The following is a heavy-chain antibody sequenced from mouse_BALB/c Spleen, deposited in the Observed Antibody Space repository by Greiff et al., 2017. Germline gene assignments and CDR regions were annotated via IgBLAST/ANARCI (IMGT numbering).Heavy chain of an antibody. V-gene: IGHV14-1*02. CDR3: ARLTMIKDFDV. Sequence: EVQLQQSGAELVRPGALVKLSCKASGFNIKDYYMHWVKQRPEQGLEWIGWIDPENGNTIYDPKFQGKASITADTSSNTAYLQLSSLTSEDTAVYYCARLTMIKDFDVWGAGTTVTVSS. D-gene: IGHD2-4*01. CDR2: IDPENGNT. J-gene: IGHJ1*01. CDR1: GFNIKDYY.